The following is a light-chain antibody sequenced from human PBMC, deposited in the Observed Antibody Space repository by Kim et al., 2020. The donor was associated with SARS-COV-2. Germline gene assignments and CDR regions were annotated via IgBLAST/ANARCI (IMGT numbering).Light chain of an antibody. CDR1: NIGSKS. CDR3: QVWDSSSDLPEVV. CDR2: YDS. Sequence: GKTARTTCGGNNIGSKSVHWYQQKPGQAPVLVIYYDSDRPSGIPERFSGSNSGNTATLTISRVEAGDEADYYCQVWDSSSDLPEVVFGGGTQLTVL. V-gene: IGLV3-21*04. J-gene: IGLJ2*01.